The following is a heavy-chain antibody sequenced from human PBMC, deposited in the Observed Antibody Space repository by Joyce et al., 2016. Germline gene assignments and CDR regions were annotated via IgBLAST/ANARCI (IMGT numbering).Heavy chain of an antibody. J-gene: IGHJ6*02. CDR3: ARGGLVYDYSMDV. V-gene: IGHV3-21*02. CDR2: ISGDSTYI. Sequence: EVQLVESGGGLVEPGGSLRISCAASGFTFRTSSMSWFRQAPGKGLGWVSAISGDSTYIFYADSVKGRFTVSRDNAKNSLYLQMNTLRAEDTAVFFCARGGLVYDYSMDVWGQGTTVTVSS. D-gene: IGHD2-8*02. CDR1: GFTFRTSS.